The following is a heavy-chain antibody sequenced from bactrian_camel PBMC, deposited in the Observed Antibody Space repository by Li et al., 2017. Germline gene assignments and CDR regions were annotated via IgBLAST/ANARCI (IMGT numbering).Heavy chain of an antibody. CDR1: GFTFEDSD. J-gene: IGHJ4*01. CDR2: ISSDGST. CDR3: AAESTTPCVADGVWIEYDYKY. Sequence: VQLVESGGGAVQAGGSLRLSCIASGFTFEDSDMGWYRQAPGSECELVSSISSDGSTYYADSVKGRFTISQDNAQNTRYLQMNSLTPEDTAMYYCAAESTTPCVADGVWIEYDYKYWGQGTQVT. D-gene: IGHD7*01. V-gene: IGHV3S63*01.